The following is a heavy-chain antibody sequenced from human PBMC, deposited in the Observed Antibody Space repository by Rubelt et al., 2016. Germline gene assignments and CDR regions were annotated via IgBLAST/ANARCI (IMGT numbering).Heavy chain of an antibody. CDR1: GFTFSNAW. J-gene: IGHJ5*02. D-gene: IGHD2-21*01. V-gene: IGHV3-48*02. CDR2: ISSRSSTI. CDR3: ARDAGGDWNWFDP. Sequence: SGGGLVKPGGSLRISCTGSGFTFSNAWLSWVRQAPGKGLEWVSYISSRSSTIYYADSVKGRFTISRDNAKNSLYLQMNSLRDEDTAVYYCARDAGGDWNWFDPWGQGTLVTVSS.